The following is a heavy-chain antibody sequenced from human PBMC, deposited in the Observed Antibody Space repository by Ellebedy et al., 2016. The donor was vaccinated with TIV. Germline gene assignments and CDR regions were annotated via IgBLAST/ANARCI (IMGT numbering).Heavy chain of an antibody. J-gene: IGHJ2*01. CDR1: GFTFSNYW. CDR2: ISRNGDST. D-gene: IGHD4-23*01. V-gene: IGHV3-64*02. CDR3: ARRACGGFTNWYFDL. Sequence: GESLKISCGTSGFTFSNYWMTWVRQAPGKRLECVSSISRNGDSTDYADSVKDRFTISRDNSKNTLYLQMGSLRPEDMAMYYCARRACGGFTNWYFDLWGRGTLVIVSS.